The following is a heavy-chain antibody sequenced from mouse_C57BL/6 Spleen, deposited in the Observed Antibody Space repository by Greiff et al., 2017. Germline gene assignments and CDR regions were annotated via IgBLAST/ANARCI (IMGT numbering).Heavy chain of an antibody. Sequence: QVQLQQSGAELVKPGASVKLSCKASGYTFTSYWITWVKQRPGQGLEWIGDIYPGSGSTNYNEKFKSKATLTVDTSSSTAYMQLSSLTSEDSAVYYCATETSAYWGQGTPVTVSA. V-gene: IGHV1-55*01. J-gene: IGHJ3*01. CDR3: ATETSAY. CDR1: GYTFTSYW. CDR2: IYPGSGST.